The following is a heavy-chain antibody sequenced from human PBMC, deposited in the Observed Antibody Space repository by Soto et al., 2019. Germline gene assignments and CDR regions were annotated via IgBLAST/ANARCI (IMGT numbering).Heavy chain of an antibody. CDR3: AKPLGRYSYGYYYGMDV. V-gene: IGHV3-9*01. J-gene: IGHJ6*02. D-gene: IGHD5-18*01. CDR2: ISWNSGSI. Sequence: SLGLSCAASGFTFDDYAMHGVRQAPGKGLEWVSGISWNSGSIGYADSVKGRFTISRDNAKNSLYLQMNSLRAEDTALYYCAKPLGRYSYGYYYGMDVWGQGTTVTVSS. CDR1: GFTFDDYA.